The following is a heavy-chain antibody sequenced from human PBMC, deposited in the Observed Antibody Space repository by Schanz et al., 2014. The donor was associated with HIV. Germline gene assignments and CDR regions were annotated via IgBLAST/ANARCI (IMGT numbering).Heavy chain of an antibody. Sequence: QVPLQESGPGLVKPSQTLSLTCSVSGYSISRGGYYWSWIRQHPGKGLEWIGYIYHSGSTYYNPSLKTRDTISVDTSKNQFSLKLRSVTAADTAVYYCAREGMEQMVNILDVWGQGTRVNVSS. CDR2: IYHSGST. CDR1: GYSISRGGYY. CDR3: AREGMEQMVNILDV. V-gene: IGHV4-31*02. J-gene: IGHJ6*02. D-gene: IGHD6-13*01.